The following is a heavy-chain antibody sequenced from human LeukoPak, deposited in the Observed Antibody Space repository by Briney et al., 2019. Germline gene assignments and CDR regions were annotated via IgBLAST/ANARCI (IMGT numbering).Heavy chain of an antibody. D-gene: IGHD3-10*01. V-gene: IGHV4-59*08. CDR3: ARLNQVLWFGELPKYYFDY. J-gene: IGHJ4*02. CDR1: GGSISSYY. CDR2: IYYSGST. Sequence: SETLSLTCTVSGGSISSYYWSWIRQPPGKGLEWIGYIYYSGSTDYNPSLKSRVTISVDTSKNQFSLKLSSVTAADTAVYYCARLNQVLWFGELPKYYFDYWGQGTLVTVSS.